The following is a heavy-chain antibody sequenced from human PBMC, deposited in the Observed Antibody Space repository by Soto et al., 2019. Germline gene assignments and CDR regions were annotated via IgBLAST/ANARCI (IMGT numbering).Heavy chain of an antibody. V-gene: IGHV1-2*02. CDR3: ARGREIYFMDV. Sequence: QVQLVQSGAEVKKPGASVKVSCKASGYTFSDYYMYWVRQAPGQGLEWMGWINPNSGVTNYAQKFQGGVTLTRDTSINTGYMELTRLRSDDTAVYYCARGREIYFMDVWGEGTTVTVSS. CDR1: GYTFSDYY. J-gene: IGHJ6*04. CDR2: INPNSGVT. D-gene: IGHD1-26*01.